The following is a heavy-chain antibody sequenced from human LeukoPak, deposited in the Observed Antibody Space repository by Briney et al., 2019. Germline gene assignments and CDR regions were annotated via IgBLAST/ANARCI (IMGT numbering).Heavy chain of an antibody. D-gene: IGHD1-1*01. V-gene: IGHV1-2*02. CDR3: ATDPTTAGTTRFDY. CDR1: GYTFTGLGLY. J-gene: IGHJ4*02. CDR2: INPRSGGT. Sequence: ASVKVSCKTSGYTFTGLGLYIHWVRQAPGQGLEWMGWINPRSGGTNYAQKFQGRVTMTRDTSISTAYMELSRLTSDDTAVYYCATDPTTAGTTRFDYWGQRTLVTVSS.